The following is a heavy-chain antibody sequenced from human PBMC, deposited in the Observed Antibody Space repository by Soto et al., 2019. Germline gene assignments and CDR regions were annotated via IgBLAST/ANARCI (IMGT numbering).Heavy chain of an antibody. D-gene: IGHD3-16*01. Sequence: QVQLVQSGAEEKKPGASVKVSCKASGYTFTSYGFSWVRQAPGQGLEWMGWINGYTGNTHYAQKFQGRVTMTTDTSTSTAYMELWTLISDDTAVYYCARSWVTGKGGMDVWGQGTTVTVSS. J-gene: IGHJ6*02. CDR1: GYTFTSYG. CDR3: ARSWVTGKGGMDV. CDR2: INGYTGNT. V-gene: IGHV1-18*01.